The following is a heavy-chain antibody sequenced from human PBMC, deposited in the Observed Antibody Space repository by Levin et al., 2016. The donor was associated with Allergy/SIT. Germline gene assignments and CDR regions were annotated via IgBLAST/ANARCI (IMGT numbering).Heavy chain of an antibody. D-gene: IGHD3-10*01. Sequence: WIRQPPGKGLEWIGEINHSGSTNCNPSLKSRVTISVDTSKKQFSLKLSSVTAADTAVYYCARIGFGDPPNPPLDYWAQGTLVTVSS. J-gene: IGHJ4*02. V-gene: IGHV4-34*01. CDR3: ARIGFGDPPNPPLDY. CDR2: INHSGST.